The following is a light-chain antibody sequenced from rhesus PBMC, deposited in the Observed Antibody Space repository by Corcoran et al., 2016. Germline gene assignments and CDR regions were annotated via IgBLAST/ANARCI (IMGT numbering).Light chain of an antibody. Sequence: DIQMTQSPSSLSASVGDKVTITCHASQGISGWLAWYQPKPGKAPKPLIYAASSLHSGVPSRFSGSGSGTDYSLTISSLQPEDFASYHCQQYDDFPWTFGQGTKVDIK. V-gene: IGKV1-19*01. J-gene: IGKJ1*01. CDR3: QQYDDFPWT. CDR2: AAS. CDR1: QGISGW.